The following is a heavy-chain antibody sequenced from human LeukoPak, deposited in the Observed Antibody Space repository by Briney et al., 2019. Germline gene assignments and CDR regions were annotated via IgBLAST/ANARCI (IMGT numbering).Heavy chain of an antibody. J-gene: IGHJ4*02. D-gene: IGHD4-11*01. CDR2: INWDGAKT. CDR3: AKDRGDYRGFDC. CDR1: GFTFDGYT. V-gene: IGHV3-43*01. Sequence: GGSLRLSCAASGFTFDGYTMHWVRHAPGKGLEWVSLINWDGAKTYYADSVKGRFTISRDNSKNSLYLQMNSLSTEDTALYYCAKDRGDYRGFDCWGQGTLVTVSS.